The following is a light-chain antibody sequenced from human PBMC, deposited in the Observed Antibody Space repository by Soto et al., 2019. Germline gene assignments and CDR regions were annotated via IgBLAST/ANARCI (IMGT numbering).Light chain of an antibody. Sequence: DIQMTQSPSSLSASVGDTVTLTCRASQGIRNYLAWYQQKPGKVPQVLIYAASDLQSGVPSRFSGGGFGTDFTLTISSLQPEDVATYFCQNYYDAPWTFGQGTKVDIK. CDR2: AAS. J-gene: IGKJ1*01. CDR1: QGIRNY. CDR3: QNYYDAPWT. V-gene: IGKV1-27*01.